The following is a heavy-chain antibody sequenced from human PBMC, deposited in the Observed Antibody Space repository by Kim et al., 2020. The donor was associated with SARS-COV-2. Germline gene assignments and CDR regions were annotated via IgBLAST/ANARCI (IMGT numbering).Heavy chain of an antibody. Sequence: YNLSLKSRVIISSDTSKNQFSLRLSSMTAADTAVYYCARTTVGYNNWFDPWGQGTLVTVSS. CDR3: ARTTVGYNNWFDP. D-gene: IGHD2-8*02. V-gene: IGHV4-31*02. J-gene: IGHJ5*02.